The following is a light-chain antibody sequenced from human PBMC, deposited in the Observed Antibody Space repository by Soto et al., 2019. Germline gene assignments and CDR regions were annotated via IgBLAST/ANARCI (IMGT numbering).Light chain of an antibody. V-gene: IGLV2-11*01. CDR1: SSDVGGYNY. CDR2: DVS. CDR3: CSNAGSYEV. Sequence: LTQPRSVSGAPGQSVTLSCTGTSSDVGGYNYVSWYQQHPGKAPKGMIYDVSERPSGVPDRFSGSKSGNTASLTISGLQAEDEADYYCCSNAGSYEVFGGGTQLTVL. J-gene: IGLJ2*01.